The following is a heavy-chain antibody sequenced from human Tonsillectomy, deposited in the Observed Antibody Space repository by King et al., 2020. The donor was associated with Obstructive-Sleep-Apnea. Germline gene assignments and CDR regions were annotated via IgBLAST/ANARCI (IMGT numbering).Heavy chain of an antibody. V-gene: IGHV4-59*01. J-gene: IGHJ4*02. CDR2: IYYSGST. D-gene: IGHD6-13*01. Sequence: VQLQESGPGLVKPSETLSLTCTVSGGSISSYYWSWIRQPPGKGLEWIGYIYYSGSTNYNPSLKSRVTISVDTSKNQFSLKLGSVTAADTAVYYCARGDSVSSWGYYFDYWGQGTLVTVSS. CDR3: ARGDSVSSWGYYFDY. CDR1: GGSISSYY.